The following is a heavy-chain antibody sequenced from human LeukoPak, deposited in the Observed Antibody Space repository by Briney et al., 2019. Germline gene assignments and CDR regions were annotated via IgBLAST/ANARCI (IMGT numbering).Heavy chain of an antibody. Sequence: GGPLRLSCAASGFTFSSYLMRWLRQAPGKGLAWVANIKQDGSEKYYVDSVKGRFTISRDNDKNSLYLQMNSLRAEDTAVYYCAREEVAAAVVYWGQGTLVTVSS. CDR2: IKQDGSEK. V-gene: IGHV3-7*01. D-gene: IGHD6-13*01. CDR1: GFTFSSYL. CDR3: AREEVAAAVVY. J-gene: IGHJ4*02.